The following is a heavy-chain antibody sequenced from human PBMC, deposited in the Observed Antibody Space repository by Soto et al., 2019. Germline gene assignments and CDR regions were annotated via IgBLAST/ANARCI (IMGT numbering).Heavy chain of an antibody. D-gene: IGHD3-22*01. CDR1: GGTFSSYS. CDR3: ARDRYYYDSSGYYYYFDY. CDR2: IIPIFGTA. V-gene: IGHV1-69*13. Sequence: SVKVSCKASGGTFSSYSISWVRQAPGQGLEWMGGIIPIFGTANYAQKFQGRVTITADESTSTAYMELSSLRSEDTAVYYCARDRYYYDSSGYYYYFDYWGQGTLVTVSS. J-gene: IGHJ4*02.